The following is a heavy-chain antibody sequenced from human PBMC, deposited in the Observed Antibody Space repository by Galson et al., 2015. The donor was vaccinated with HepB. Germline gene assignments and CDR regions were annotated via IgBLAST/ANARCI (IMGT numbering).Heavy chain of an antibody. CDR3: AATVAVAATGYYGLDV. CDR1: GFTFTSSA. Sequence: SVKVSCKASGFTFTSSAIQWVRQARGQRLEWIGWTVVGSGNTNYAQKFQGRLTITRDMSTSTAYMELSSLRSDDTAVYYCAATVAVAATGYYGLDVWGQGTTVTVSS. V-gene: IGHV1-58*02. J-gene: IGHJ6*02. D-gene: IGHD6-19*01. CDR2: TVVGSGNT.